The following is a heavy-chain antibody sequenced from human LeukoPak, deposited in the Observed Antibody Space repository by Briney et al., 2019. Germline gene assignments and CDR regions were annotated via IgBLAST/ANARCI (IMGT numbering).Heavy chain of an antibody. V-gene: IGHV4-59*12. J-gene: IGHJ4*02. CDR1: GGSISSYY. D-gene: IGHD3-3*01. Sequence: SETLSLTCTVSGGSISSYYWSWIRQPPGKGLEWIGYIYYSGSTNYNPSLKSRVTISVDTSNNQFSLKLSSVTAADTAVYYCARGGGSLEFDYWGQGTLVTVSS. CDR3: ARGGGSLEFDY. CDR2: IYYSGST.